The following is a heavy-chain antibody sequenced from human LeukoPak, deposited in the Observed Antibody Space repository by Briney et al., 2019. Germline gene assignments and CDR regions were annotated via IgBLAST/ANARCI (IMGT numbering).Heavy chain of an antibody. CDR1: GYTFTSYD. CDR2: MNPNSGNT. Sequence: ASVKVSCKASGYTFTSYDINWVRQATGQGLEWMGWMNPNSGNTGHAQKFQGRVTITRNTSISTAYMELSSLRSEDTAVYYCARGYKDIVVVPAASYRYYYYYMDVWGKGTTVTVSS. J-gene: IGHJ6*03. V-gene: IGHV1-8*03. CDR3: ARGYKDIVVVPAASYRYYYYYMDV. D-gene: IGHD2-2*01.